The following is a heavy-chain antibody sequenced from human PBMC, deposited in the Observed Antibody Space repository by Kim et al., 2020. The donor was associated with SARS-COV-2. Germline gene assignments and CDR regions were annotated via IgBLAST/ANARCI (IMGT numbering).Heavy chain of an antibody. CDR2: IRSKAYGGTT. CDR3: TRALRGYSSSWYGFGIDY. J-gene: IGHJ4*02. V-gene: IGHV3-49*03. D-gene: IGHD6-13*01. CDR1: GFTFGDYA. Sequence: GGSLRLSCTASGFTFGDYAMSWFRQAPGKGLEWVGFIRSKAYGGTTEYAASVKGRFTISRDDSKSIAHLQMNSLKTEDTAVDYCTRALRGYSSSWYGFGIDYWGQGTLVTVSS.